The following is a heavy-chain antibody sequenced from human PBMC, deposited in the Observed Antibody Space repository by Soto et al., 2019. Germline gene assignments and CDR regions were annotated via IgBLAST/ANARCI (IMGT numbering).Heavy chain of an antibody. CDR1: GFTFSSYG. V-gene: IGHV3-33*01. D-gene: IGHD4-17*01. CDR2: KWYDGSNK. Sequence: QVQLVESGGGVVQPGRSLRLSCAASGFTFSSYGMHWVRQAPGKGLEWVAVKWYDGSNKYYADSVKGRFTISRDNSKNTLYLQMNSLRAEDTAVYYCARTVRGDYGDYYFDYWGQGTLVTVSS. CDR3: ARTVRGDYGDYYFDY. J-gene: IGHJ4*02.